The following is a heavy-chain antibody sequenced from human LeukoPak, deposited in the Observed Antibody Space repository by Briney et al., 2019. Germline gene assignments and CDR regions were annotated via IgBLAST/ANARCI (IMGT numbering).Heavy chain of an antibody. CDR2: IKQDGSEK. CDR3: ASRGYGSGSYYRVY. V-gene: IGHV3-7*01. D-gene: IGHD3-10*01. J-gene: IGHJ4*02. CDR1: GFTFSSYW. Sequence: GGSLRLSCAASGFTFSSYWMSWVRQAPGKGLEWVANIKQDGSEKYYVDSVKGRFTISRDNAKNSLYPQMNSLRAEDTAVYYCASRGYGSGSYYRVYWGQGTLVTVSS.